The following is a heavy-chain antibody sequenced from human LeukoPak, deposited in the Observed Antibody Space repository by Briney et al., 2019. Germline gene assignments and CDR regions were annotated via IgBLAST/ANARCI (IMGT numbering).Heavy chain of an antibody. V-gene: IGHV3-49*03. CDR2: VRSKAYGGTT. J-gene: IGHJ4*02. D-gene: IGHD3-3*01. CDR3: TRPSSFWSGYYAVY. Sequence: PGGSLRLSCTASGFTFGDYAMSWFRQAPGKGLEWVGFVRSKAYGGTTEYAASVKGRFTISRDDSKSIAYLQMNSLKTEDTAVYYCTRPSSFWSGYYAVYWGQGTLVTVSS. CDR1: GFTFGDYA.